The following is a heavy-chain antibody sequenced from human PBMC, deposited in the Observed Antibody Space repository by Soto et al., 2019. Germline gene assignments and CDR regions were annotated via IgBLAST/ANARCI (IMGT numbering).Heavy chain of an antibody. CDR3: ARDKSLGYGDFDFDY. CDR2: IIPILGIA. V-gene: IGHV1-69*02. D-gene: IGHD4-17*01. Sequence: SVKVSCKASGGTFSSYTISWVRQAPGQGLEWMGRIIPILGIANYAQKFQGRVTITADKSTSTAYMELSSLRSEDTAVYYCARDKSLGYGDFDFDYWGQGTLVTVSS. CDR1: GGTFSSYT. J-gene: IGHJ4*02.